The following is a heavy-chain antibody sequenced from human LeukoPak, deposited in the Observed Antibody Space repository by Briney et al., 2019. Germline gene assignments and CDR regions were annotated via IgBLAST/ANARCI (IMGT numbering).Heavy chain of an antibody. CDR3: AVMVRGVFNY. Sequence: SETLSLTCTVSGGSISSVSYYWGWIRQPPGKGLEWIGSIYFRGTSYYNPSLKSRVTISVDKSRNHFSLKLNSVTAADTAVYYCAVMVRGVFNYWGQGTLVTVSS. V-gene: IGHV4-39*02. CDR1: GGSISSVSYY. CDR2: IYFRGTS. J-gene: IGHJ4*02. D-gene: IGHD3-10*01.